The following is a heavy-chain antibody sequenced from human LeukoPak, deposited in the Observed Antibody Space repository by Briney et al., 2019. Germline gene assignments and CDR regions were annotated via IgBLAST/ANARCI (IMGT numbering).Heavy chain of an antibody. J-gene: IGHJ5*02. D-gene: IGHD2-2*01. CDR1: GYSISSGYQ. Sequence: SSETLSLTCGVSGYSISSGYQWAWIRQSPGKGLEWIGSIYHSGSAHYNPSLKSRVTISVETSKNQFSLNMYSVTAADTAVYYFARDPRWLTPDCTSTSCYENYFAPWGQGTLVTVSS. CDR2: IYHSGSA. V-gene: IGHV4-38-2*02. CDR3: ARDPRWLTPDCTSTSCYENYFAP.